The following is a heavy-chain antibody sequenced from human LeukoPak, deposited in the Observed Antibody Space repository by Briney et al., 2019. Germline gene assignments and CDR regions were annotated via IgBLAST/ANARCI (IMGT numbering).Heavy chain of an antibody. D-gene: IGHD4-17*01. CDR3: ARGYGDYEPDAFDI. V-gene: IGHV3-66*02. J-gene: IGHJ3*02. Sequence: GGSLRLSCAASGFTVSSNYMSWVRQAPGKGLEWVSVIYSGGSTYYADSVKGRFTISRGNSKNTLYLQMNSLRAEDTAVYYCARGYGDYEPDAFDIRGQGTMVTVSS. CDR2: IYSGGST. CDR1: GFTVSSNY.